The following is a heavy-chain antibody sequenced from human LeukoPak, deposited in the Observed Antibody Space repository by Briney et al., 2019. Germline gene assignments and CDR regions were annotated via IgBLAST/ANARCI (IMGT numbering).Heavy chain of an antibody. CDR3: ARGGFVVAPPLAV. Sequence: ASVKVSCKASEYTFTGYYLHWVRQAPGRGLEGMGCINPGSGGTNYAQKFQDRVTMTRDMYISTAYMELSSLRYDDTAVYYCARGGFVVAPPLAVWGQGTTVTVSS. V-gene: IGHV1-2*02. D-gene: IGHD3-3*01. CDR2: INPGSGGT. J-gene: IGHJ6*02. CDR1: EYTFTGYY.